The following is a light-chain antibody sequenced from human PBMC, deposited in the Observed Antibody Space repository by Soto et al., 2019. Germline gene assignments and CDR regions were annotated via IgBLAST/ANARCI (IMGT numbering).Light chain of an antibody. V-gene: IGKV3-15*01. Sequence: EVVLTQSPGTLSLSPGERATLSCRASQSVSSDLAWYQQKPGQAPRLLIYGASTRATGVPARLSGSGSGTEFTLTISSLQSEDFAVYYCQQYSNWWTFGQGTKVDI. CDR2: GAS. CDR1: QSVSSD. CDR3: QQYSNWWT. J-gene: IGKJ1*01.